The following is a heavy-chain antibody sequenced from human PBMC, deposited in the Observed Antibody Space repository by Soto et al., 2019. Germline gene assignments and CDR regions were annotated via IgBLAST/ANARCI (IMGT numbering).Heavy chain of an antibody. V-gene: IGHV3-30-3*01. Sequence: GGSLRLSCAASGFTFSSYAMHWVRQAPGKGLEYVAVILSDGSNKYYADSVKGRFTISRDNSKNTLFLQMNSLRAEDTAVYYCSRGIAAAGSGTGLLYGMDVLGQGATETVSS. J-gene: IGHJ6*02. CDR3: SRGIAAAGSGTGLLYGMDV. CDR2: ILSDGSNK. D-gene: IGHD6-13*01. CDR1: GFTFSSYA.